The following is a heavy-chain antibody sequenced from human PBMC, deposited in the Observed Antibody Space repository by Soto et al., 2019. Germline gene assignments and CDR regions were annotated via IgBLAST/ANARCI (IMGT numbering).Heavy chain of an antibody. D-gene: IGHD2-8*02. CDR1: GFTFSRSA. J-gene: IGHJ4*02. CDR2: ISSSAART. Sequence: GGSLRLSCAASGFTFSRSAMSWVRQAPGKGLEWVSSISSSAARTYYPDSVRGRFTISRDNSKNTLSLQMNSLRAEDTAVYYCAKTLGLVDPFDYWGQGTLVTVSS. V-gene: IGHV3-23*01. CDR3: AKTLGLVDPFDY.